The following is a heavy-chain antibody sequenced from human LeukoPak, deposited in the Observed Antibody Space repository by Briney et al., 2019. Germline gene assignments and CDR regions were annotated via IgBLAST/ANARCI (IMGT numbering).Heavy chain of an antibody. Sequence: PGGSLRLSCAASGFTFSSFGMSWVRQAPGKGLEWVSAISVSGGSTNYADSVKGRFTISRDNSKNTLYLQMNSLRAEDTAVYYCAKVFFMDYWGQGTLVTVSS. CDR3: AKVFFMDY. D-gene: IGHD2-8*01. V-gene: IGHV3-23*01. CDR1: GFTFSSFG. CDR2: ISVSGGST. J-gene: IGHJ4*02.